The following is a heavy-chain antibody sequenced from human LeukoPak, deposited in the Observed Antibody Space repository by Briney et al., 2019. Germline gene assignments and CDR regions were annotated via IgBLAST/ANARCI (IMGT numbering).Heavy chain of an antibody. D-gene: IGHD6-19*01. CDR3: ARDLAEENSGETGAFDI. CDR1: GGTFSSYA. J-gene: IGHJ3*02. CDR2: IIPIFGAA. Sequence: SVKVSCKASGGTFSSYAISWVRQAPGQGLEWMGGIIPIFGAANYAQKFQGRVTITTDESTSTAYMELSSLRSEDTAVYYCARDLAEENSGETGAFDIWGQGTMVTVSS. V-gene: IGHV1-69*05.